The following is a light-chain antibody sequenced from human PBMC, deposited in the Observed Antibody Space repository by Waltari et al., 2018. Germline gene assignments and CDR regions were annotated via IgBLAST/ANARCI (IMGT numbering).Light chain of an antibody. J-gene: IGKJ3*01. CDR2: KPS. V-gene: IGKV1-5*03. CDR1: QSVSDW. CDR3: QQYATDSEFT. Sequence: DIQMTQSPSTLSASVGDRATLTCRASQSVSDWLAWYQGNPGKAPRLLLSKPSFLEEGVPSRCGGSGAGTECTLTISSLQPEDFATDYCQQYATDSEFTFGPGTKVDI.